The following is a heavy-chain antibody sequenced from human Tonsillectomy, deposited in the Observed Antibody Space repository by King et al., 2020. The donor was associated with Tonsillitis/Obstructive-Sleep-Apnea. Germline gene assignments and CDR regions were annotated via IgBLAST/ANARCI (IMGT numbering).Heavy chain of an antibody. D-gene: IGHD1-26*01. CDR3: AREGWELLLDY. Sequence: QLVQSGGGVVRPGGSLRLSCAASGFTFDDYGMGWVRQAPGKGLEWVSDINWNGGSTRYADSVKGRFTISRDNAKNFLYLQMNGLRAEDTALYYCAREGWELLLDYWGQGILVTVSS. J-gene: IGHJ4*02. V-gene: IGHV3-20*04. CDR1: GFTFDDYG. CDR2: INWNGGST.